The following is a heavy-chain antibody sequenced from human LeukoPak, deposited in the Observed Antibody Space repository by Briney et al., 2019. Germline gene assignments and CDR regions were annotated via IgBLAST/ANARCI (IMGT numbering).Heavy chain of an antibody. CDR1: GYTFTSYA. CDR3: ARDFLWAATHRPDQYYFDY. V-gene: IGHV7-4-1*02. J-gene: IGHJ4*02. D-gene: IGHD2-15*01. CDR2: INTNTGNP. Sequence: ASVKVSCKASGYTFTSYAMNWVRQAPGQGLEWMGWINTNTGNPTYAQGFTGRFVFSLDTSVSTAYLQISSLKAEDTDVYYCARDFLWAATHRPDQYYFDYWGQGTLVTVSS.